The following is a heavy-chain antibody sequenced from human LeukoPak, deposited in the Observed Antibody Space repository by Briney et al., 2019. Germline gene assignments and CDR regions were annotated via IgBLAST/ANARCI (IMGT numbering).Heavy chain of an antibody. D-gene: IGHD2-21*02. CDR1: GFTFSSYC. CDR2: ISGNSSTI. J-gene: IGHJ4*02. Sequence: GGSLRLSCAASGFTFSSYCMTWVRQAPGKWLEWVSYISGNSSTIYYADSVKGRFTISRDNAKNSLYLQMISLRAEDTAVSYCAKDRLVVTAGDYWGQGTLVTVSS. CDR3: AKDRLVVTAGDY. V-gene: IGHV3-48*01.